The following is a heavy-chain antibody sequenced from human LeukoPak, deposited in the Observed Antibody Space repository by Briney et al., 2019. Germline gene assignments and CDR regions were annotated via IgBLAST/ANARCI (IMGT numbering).Heavy chain of an antibody. D-gene: IGHD3-9*01. CDR2: INPNSGGT. CDR3: ARDFRRILTGYYRDAFDI. J-gene: IGHJ3*02. CDR1: GYTFTGYY. Sequence: ASVKVSCKASGYTFTGYYMHWVRQAPGQGLEWMGWINPNSGGTNYAQKFQGRVTMTRDTSISTAYMELSRLRSDDTAVYYCARDFRRILTGYYRDAFDIWGQGTMVTVSS. V-gene: IGHV1-2*02.